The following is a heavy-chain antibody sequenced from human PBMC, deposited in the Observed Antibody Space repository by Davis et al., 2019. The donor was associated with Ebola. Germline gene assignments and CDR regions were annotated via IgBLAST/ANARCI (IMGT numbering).Heavy chain of an antibody. CDR2: IYYSGST. V-gene: IGHV4-61*01. CDR3: ARLTTEWYFDL. CDR1: GGSVSSGSYY. D-gene: IGHD4-17*01. Sequence: PSETLSLTCTVSGGSVSSGSYYWSWIRQPPGKGLEWIGYIYYSGSTNYNPSLKSRVTISVDTSKNQFSLKLSSVTAADTAVYYCARLTTEWYFDLWGRGTLVTVSS. J-gene: IGHJ2*01.